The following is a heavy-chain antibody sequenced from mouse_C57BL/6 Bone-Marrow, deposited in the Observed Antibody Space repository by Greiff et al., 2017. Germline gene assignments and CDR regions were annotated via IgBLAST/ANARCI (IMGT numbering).Heavy chain of an antibody. CDR1: GYTFTSYW. Sequence: QVQLPPPGAALVKPGASVKMSCKASGYTFTSYWITWVKPRPGQGLEWIGDIYPGSGSTNYNEKFKRKATLTVDTSSSTAYMQLSSLTSEDSAVYYCARLMYYWGQGTTLTVSS. J-gene: IGHJ2*01. V-gene: IGHV1-55*01. CDR2: IYPGSGST. CDR3: ARLMYY.